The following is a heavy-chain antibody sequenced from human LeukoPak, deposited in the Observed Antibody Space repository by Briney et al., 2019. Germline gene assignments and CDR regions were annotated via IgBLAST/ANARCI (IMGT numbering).Heavy chain of an antibody. J-gene: IGHJ5*02. D-gene: IGHD2-15*01. V-gene: IGHV3-21*01. Sequence: GGSLRLSCAASGFTFSSYSMNWVRQAPGKGLEWVSSISSSSSYIYYADSVKGRFTISRDNAKNSLYLRMNSLRAEDTAVYYCASENFYCSGGSCYSGWFDPWGQGTLVTVSS. CDR1: GFTFSSYS. CDR2: ISSSSSYI. CDR3: ASENFYCSGGSCYSGWFDP.